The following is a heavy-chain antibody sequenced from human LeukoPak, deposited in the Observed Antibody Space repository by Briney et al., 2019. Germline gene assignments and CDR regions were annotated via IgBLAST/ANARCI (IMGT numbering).Heavy chain of an antibody. CDR1: GFSFSSYA. V-gene: IGHV3-23*01. Sequence: GGSLRLSCAASGFSFSSYAMSWVRQPPGKGLEWVSAITGSGDNTYYADSVKGRFTISRDNSKNALYLQMNSLRAEDTAVYYCARAPDGYEAFDIWGQGTMVTVSS. J-gene: IGHJ3*02. CDR3: ARAPDGYEAFDI. D-gene: IGHD3-22*01. CDR2: ITGSGDNT.